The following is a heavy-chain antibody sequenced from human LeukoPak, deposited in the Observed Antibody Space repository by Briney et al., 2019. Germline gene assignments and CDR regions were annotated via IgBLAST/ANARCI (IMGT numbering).Heavy chain of an antibody. Sequence: GGSLRLSCAASGFPFSDYYMSWIRQAPGKGLEWLSYISSSGSTIYYADSVKGRFTISRDNAKNSLYLQMNSLRAEDTAVYYCVRDRNYYDSSPRVDSWGQGTLVTVSS. J-gene: IGHJ4*02. CDR1: GFPFSDYY. V-gene: IGHV3-11*01. CDR2: ISSSGSTI. CDR3: VRDRNYYDSSPRVDS. D-gene: IGHD3-22*01.